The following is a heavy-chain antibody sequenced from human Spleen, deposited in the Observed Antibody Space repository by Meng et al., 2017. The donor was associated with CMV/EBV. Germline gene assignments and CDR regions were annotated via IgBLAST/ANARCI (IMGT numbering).Heavy chain of an antibody. V-gene: IGHV4-61*01. CDR3: ARDRVVGSTSSLGMDV. J-gene: IGHJ6*02. D-gene: IGHD2-2*01. CDR2: IYYSGST. Sequence: SETLSLTCTVSGGSVSSGSYYWSWIRQPPGKGLEWIGYIYYSGSTNYNPSLKSRVTISVDTSKNQFSLKLSSVTAADTAVYYCARDRVVGSTSSLGMDVWGQGTTVTVSS. CDR1: GGSVSSGSYY.